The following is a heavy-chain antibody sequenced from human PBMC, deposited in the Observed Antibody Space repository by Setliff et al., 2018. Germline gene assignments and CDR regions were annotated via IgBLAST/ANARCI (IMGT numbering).Heavy chain of an antibody. CDR1: GYTFTNYG. CDR2: ISGYNGNT. D-gene: IGHD6-19*01. V-gene: IGHV1-18*01. J-gene: IGHJ4*02. CDR3: ARVTIAVAGYFDF. Sequence: ASVKVSCKASGYTFTNYGVTWVRQAPGQGLEWMGWISGYNGNTNHAQKLQGRVTMTSDTSTSTAYMELRSLRSDDTAVYYCARVTIAVAGYFDFWGQGTLVTVSS.